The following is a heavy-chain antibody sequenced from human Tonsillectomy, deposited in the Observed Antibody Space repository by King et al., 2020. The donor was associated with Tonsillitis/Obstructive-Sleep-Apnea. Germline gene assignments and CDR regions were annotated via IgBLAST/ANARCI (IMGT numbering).Heavy chain of an antibody. CDR3: AKLVGGSGSRNYFDY. D-gene: IGHD1-1*01. V-gene: IGHV3-23*01. CDR2: ISGSGGNP. Sequence: VQLLESGGGLVQPGGSLRLSCAASGFTFSSYATSWVRQAPGKGLEWVSAISGSGGNPYHRNYVKGRFTIPRDNSQNTLYLQMNSLRAEDTAEYYCAKLVGGSGSRNYFDYWGQGTLVTVSS. CDR1: GFTFSSYA. J-gene: IGHJ4*02.